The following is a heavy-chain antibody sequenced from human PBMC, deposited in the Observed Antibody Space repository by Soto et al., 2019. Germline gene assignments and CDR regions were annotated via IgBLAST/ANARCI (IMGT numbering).Heavy chain of an antibody. D-gene: IGHD6-19*01. Sequence: GESLKISCAASGFTFSSYGMHWVRQAPGKGLEWVAVISYDGSNKYYADSVKGRFTISRDNSKNTLYLQMNSLRAEDTAVYYCAKESRGSSGWYLWRYYGMDVWGQGTTVTVSS. J-gene: IGHJ6*02. CDR3: AKESRGSSGWYLWRYYGMDV. V-gene: IGHV3-30*18. CDR2: ISYDGSNK. CDR1: GFTFSSYG.